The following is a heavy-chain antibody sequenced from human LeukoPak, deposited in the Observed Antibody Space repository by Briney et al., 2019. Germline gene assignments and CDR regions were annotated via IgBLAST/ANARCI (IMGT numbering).Heavy chain of an antibody. CDR1: GFTFDDYA. CDR2: ISWNSGSI. Sequence: PGGSLRLSCAASGFTFDDYAMHWVRQAPGKGLEWVSGISWNSGSIGYADSVKGRFTISRDNAKNSLYLQMNSLRTEDTALYYCAKDSGAVAHNWFDPWGQGTLVTVSS. CDR3: AKDSGAVAHNWFDP. D-gene: IGHD6-19*01. V-gene: IGHV3-9*01. J-gene: IGHJ5*02.